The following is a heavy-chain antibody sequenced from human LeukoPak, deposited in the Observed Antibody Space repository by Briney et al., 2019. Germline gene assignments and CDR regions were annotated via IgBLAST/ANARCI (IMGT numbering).Heavy chain of an antibody. Sequence: PGGSLRLSCAASGFTFSSYGMHWVRQAPGKGLEWVAVISYDGSNKYYADPVKGRFTISRDNSKNTLYLQMNSLRAEDTAVYYCAKGARVGYDILTGLFDPWGQGTLVTVSS. CDR2: ISYDGSNK. D-gene: IGHD3-9*01. CDR1: GFTFSSYG. CDR3: AKGARVGYDILTGLFDP. J-gene: IGHJ5*02. V-gene: IGHV3-30*18.